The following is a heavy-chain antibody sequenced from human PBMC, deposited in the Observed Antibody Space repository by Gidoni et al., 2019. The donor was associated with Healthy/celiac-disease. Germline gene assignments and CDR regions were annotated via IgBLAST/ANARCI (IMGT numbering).Heavy chain of an antibody. D-gene: IGHD6-13*01. Sequence: QVQLQESGPGLVKPSETLSLTCTVSGGSISSYYWSWIRQPPGKGLEWIGYIYYSGSTNYNPSLKSRVTISVDTSKNQFSLKLSSVTAADTAVYYCARAVCNSWYYYNPCWFDPWGQGTLVTVSS. CDR2: IYYSGST. V-gene: IGHV4-59*01. J-gene: IGHJ5*02. CDR1: GGSISSYY. CDR3: ARAVCNSWYYYNPCWFDP.